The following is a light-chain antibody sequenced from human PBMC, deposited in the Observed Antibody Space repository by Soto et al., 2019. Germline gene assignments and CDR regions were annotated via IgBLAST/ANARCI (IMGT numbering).Light chain of an antibody. J-gene: IGLJ2*01. CDR1: SSDVGVYNY. V-gene: IGLV2-8*01. CDR3: SSFAGSHVV. Sequence: QSALTQPPSASGSLGPSVTIPCTGTSSDVGVYNYVSWYQQHPGKVPKLMIYEVSKRPSGVPDRFSGSKSGNTASLTVSGLQAEDEADYYCSSFAGSHVVFGGGTQLTVL. CDR2: EVS.